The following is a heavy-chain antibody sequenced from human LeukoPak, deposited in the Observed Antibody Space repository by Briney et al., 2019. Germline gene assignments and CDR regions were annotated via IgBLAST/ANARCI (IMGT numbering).Heavy chain of an antibody. J-gene: IGHJ6*03. Sequence: GGSLRLSCAASGFTFSNYIMNWVRQAPGKGLEWVSCISSSSSTINYADSVKGRFTISRDNAKNSLYLQMNSLRAEDTAVYYCARGPYYYYYMDVWGKGPTVTVS. CDR3: ARGPYYYYYMDV. CDR2: ISSSSSTI. CDR1: GFTFSNYI. V-gene: IGHV3-48*01.